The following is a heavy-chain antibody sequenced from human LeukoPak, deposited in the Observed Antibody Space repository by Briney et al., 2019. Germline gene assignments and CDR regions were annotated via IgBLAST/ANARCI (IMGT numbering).Heavy chain of an antibody. J-gene: IGHJ4*02. D-gene: IGHD3-3*01. V-gene: IGHV1-69*13. CDR3: ARSLLESSYDFWSGYYPHFDY. CDR1: GGTFSSYA. CDR2: IIAIFGTA. Sequence: GASVKVSCKASGGTFSSYAISWVRQAPGQGLEWMGGIIAIFGTANYAQKFQGRVTITADESTSTAYMELSSLRSEDTAVYYCARSLLESSYDFWSGYYPHFDYWGQGTLVTVSS.